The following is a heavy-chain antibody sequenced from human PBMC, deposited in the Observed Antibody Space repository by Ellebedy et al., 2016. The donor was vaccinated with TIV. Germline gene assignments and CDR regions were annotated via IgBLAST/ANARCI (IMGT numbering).Heavy chain of an antibody. Sequence: GESLKISXAASGFTFSSYAMHWVRQAPGKGLEWVAVISYDGSNKYYADSVKGRFTISRDNSKNTLYLQMNSLRAEDTAVYYCAREEEQWLRFPAYGMDVWGQGTTVTVSS. J-gene: IGHJ6*02. CDR1: GFTFSSYA. V-gene: IGHV3-30-3*01. CDR2: ISYDGSNK. D-gene: IGHD6-19*01. CDR3: AREEEQWLRFPAYGMDV.